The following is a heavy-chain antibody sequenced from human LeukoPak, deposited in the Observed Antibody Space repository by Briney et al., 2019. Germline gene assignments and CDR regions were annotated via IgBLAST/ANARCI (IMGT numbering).Heavy chain of an antibody. CDR1: GGSCSGYY. CDR3: ARPYCSSTSCYSWFDP. Sequence: SETLSLTCAVYGGSCSGYYWSWIRQPPGKGLEWIGEINHSGSTNYNPSLKSRVTISVDTSKNQFPLKLSSVTAADTAVYYCARPYCSSTSCYSWFDPWGQGTLVTVSS. D-gene: IGHD2-2*02. V-gene: IGHV4-34*01. CDR2: INHSGST. J-gene: IGHJ5*02.